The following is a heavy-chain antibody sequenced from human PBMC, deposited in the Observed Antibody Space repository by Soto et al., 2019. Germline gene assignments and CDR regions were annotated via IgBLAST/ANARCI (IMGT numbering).Heavy chain of an antibody. Sequence: PGGSRRLSCAASGFTFSSYAMHWVRQAPGKGLEWVAVISYDGSNKYYADSVKGRFTISRDNSKNTLYLQMNSLRAEDTAVYYCARDWDIIAARPGGVDYWGQGTLVTVSS. CDR1: GFTFSSYA. CDR2: ISYDGSNK. CDR3: ARDWDIIAARPGGVDY. J-gene: IGHJ4*02. V-gene: IGHV3-30-3*01. D-gene: IGHD6-6*01.